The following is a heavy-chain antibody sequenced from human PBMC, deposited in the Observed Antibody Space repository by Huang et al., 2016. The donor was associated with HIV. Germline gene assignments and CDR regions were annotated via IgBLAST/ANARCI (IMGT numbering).Heavy chain of an antibody. V-gene: IGHV3-53*01. CDR3: AREMMVRGVSVPITDGYFYYGMDV. J-gene: IGHJ6*02. CDR2: IDSVDKT. CDR1: GFPVTTNY. D-gene: IGHD3-10*01. Sequence: VQLVESGGALVQPGGSLRLSCAASGFPVTTNYMNWVRQAPGKGLEWVSTIDSVDKTKNADAVKGRFTVSRDNSKNTMYLQMNSLRVEDTATYYCAREMMVRGVSVPITDGYFYYGMDVWGHGTTVSVSS.